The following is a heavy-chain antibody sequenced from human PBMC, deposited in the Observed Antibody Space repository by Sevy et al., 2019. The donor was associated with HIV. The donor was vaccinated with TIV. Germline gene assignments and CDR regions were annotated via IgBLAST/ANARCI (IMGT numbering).Heavy chain of an antibody. CDR3: VRAIAKDGSF. D-gene: IGHD6-13*01. Sequence: GGSLRLSCVASGFSLNNYWMNWVRQAPGKGLEWVANINQDGSVKYYVDSVRGRFTISRDNARNLVFLQMSSLRVDDSALYYCVRAIAKDGSFWGQGTLVTLSS. V-gene: IGHV3-7*01. CDR1: GFSLNNYW. CDR2: INQDGSVK. J-gene: IGHJ4*02.